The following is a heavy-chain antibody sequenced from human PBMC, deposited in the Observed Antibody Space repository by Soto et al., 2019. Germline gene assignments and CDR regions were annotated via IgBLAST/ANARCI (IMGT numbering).Heavy chain of an antibody. Sequence: SETLSLTCAVYGYSIRSSDWWGWIRQPPGKGLEGIGYITHGGSTNYNPSLKRRVTMSVDPSKNRFSLNLTSVTAVDTAVYYCARMAVTTFYYYAMEVWGHGTKVTVSS. J-gene: IGHJ6*02. CDR1: GYSIRSSDW. D-gene: IGHD6-19*01. CDR3: ARMAVTTFYYYAMEV. V-gene: IGHV4-28*01. CDR2: ITHGGST.